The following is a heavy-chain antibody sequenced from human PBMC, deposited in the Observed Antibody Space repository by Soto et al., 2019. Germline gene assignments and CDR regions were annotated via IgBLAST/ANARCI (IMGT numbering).Heavy chain of an antibody. CDR2: TYFRSKWYN. CDR3: AKGDNLGPKTGYAFDP. V-gene: IGHV6-1*01. J-gene: IGHJ5*02. Sequence: QTLSLTCAISGDSVSSNTASWNWIRQSTSRGLEWLGRTYFRSKWYNDYAVSVKSRIIINPDTSNNQFTLQLNSVTPEDTAVYYCAKGDNLGPKTGYAFDPWGQGIMVTVS. CDR1: GDSVSSNTAS. D-gene: IGHD5-12*01.